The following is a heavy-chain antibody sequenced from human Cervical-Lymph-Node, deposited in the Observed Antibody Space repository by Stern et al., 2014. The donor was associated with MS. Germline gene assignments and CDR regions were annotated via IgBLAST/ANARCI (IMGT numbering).Heavy chain of an antibody. V-gene: IGHV1-18*01. Sequence: VQLVESGGEVKKPGASVKVSCKASGYTFSDYGITWVWLAPGQGLEWMGWVSGHNGITNDARKFQDRVSITRDTSTSTAYMELRSLTSDDTAVYFCARDRANYGVFDYWGQGSQVTVSA. CDR1: GYTFSDYG. CDR3: ARDRANYGVFDY. J-gene: IGHJ4*02. CDR2: VSGHNGIT. D-gene: IGHD4-17*01.